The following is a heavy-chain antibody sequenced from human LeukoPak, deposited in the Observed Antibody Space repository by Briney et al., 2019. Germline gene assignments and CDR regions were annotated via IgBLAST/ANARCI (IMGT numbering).Heavy chain of an antibody. Sequence: GGSLRLSCAASGFTFSSYWMHWVRQVPGKGLVWVSRINGDGSTTSYADSVKGRFTISRDNAKNTLYLQMNNLRAEDTAVYYCARASSTSSYFWGQGTLVTVSS. V-gene: IGHV3-74*01. CDR1: GFTFSSYW. J-gene: IGHJ4*02. CDR2: INGDGSTT. CDR3: ARASSTSSYF. D-gene: IGHD2-2*01.